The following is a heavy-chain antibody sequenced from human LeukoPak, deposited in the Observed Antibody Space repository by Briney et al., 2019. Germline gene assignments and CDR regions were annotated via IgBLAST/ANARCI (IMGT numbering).Heavy chain of an antibody. Sequence: SETLSLTCAVYGGSFSGYYWSWIRQPPGKGLEWIGEINHSGSTNYNPSLKSRVTISVDTSKNHFSLKLSSVTAAHTAVYYCARGRSNDYVWGRYRLQFDYWGQGTLVTVSS. D-gene: IGHD3-16*02. CDR1: GGSFSGYY. J-gene: IGHJ4*02. CDR3: ARGRSNDYVWGRYRLQFDY. CDR2: INHSGST. V-gene: IGHV4-34*01.